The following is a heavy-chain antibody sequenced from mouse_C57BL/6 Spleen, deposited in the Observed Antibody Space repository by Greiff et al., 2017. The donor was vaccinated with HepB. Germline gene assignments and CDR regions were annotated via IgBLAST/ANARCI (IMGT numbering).Heavy chain of an antibody. Sequence: DVHLVESGGGLVKPGGSLKLSCAASGFTFSSYTMSWVRQTPEKRLEWVATISGGGGNTYYPDSVKGRLTISRDNAKNTLYLQMSSLRSEDTALYYCARIYGYFDYWGQGTTLTVSS. CDR1: GFTFSSYT. CDR2: ISGGGGNT. J-gene: IGHJ2*01. CDR3: ARIYGYFDY. V-gene: IGHV5-9*01. D-gene: IGHD1-1*02.